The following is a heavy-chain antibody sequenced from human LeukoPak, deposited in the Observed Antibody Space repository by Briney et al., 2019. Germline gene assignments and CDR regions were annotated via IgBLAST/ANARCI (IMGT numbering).Heavy chain of an antibody. V-gene: IGHV4-59*01. CDR3: ARRAGAYSHPYDY. D-gene: IGHD4/OR15-4a*01. CDR2: IYYSGYT. J-gene: IGHJ4*02. Sequence: SETLSLTCTVSGGSISSYYWSWIRQPSGRGLKWIGYIYYSGYTNYNPSLKSRVTISVDTSKNQFSLKLSSVTAADTAVYYCARRAGAYSHPYDYWGQGTLVTVSS. CDR1: GGSISSYY.